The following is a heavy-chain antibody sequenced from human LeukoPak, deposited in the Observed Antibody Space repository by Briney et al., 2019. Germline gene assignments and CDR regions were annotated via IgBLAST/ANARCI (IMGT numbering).Heavy chain of an antibody. CDR2: IKQDGSEK. Sequence: GGSLRLSCAASGFTFSSYWMSWVRQAPGKGLEWVANIKQDGSEKYYVDSVKGRFTISRDNAKNSLYLQMNSLSAEDTAVYYCATGYSSGWYFYFQHWGQGSLVSVSS. D-gene: IGHD6-19*01. J-gene: IGHJ1*01. V-gene: IGHV3-7*01. CDR3: ATGYSSGWYFYFQH. CDR1: GFTFSSYW.